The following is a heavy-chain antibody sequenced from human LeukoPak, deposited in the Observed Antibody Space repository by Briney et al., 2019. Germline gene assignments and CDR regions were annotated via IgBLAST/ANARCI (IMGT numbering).Heavy chain of an antibody. J-gene: IGHJ4*02. V-gene: IGHV1-69*13. CDR2: IIPIFGTA. CDR3: ARGGIAVAGRMSGRTTPPSY. CDR1: GGTFSSYA. Sequence: PQASVKVSCKASGGTFSSYAISWVRQAPGQGLEWMGGIIPIFGTANYAQKFQGRVTITADESTSTAYMELSSLRSEDTAVYYCARGGIAVAGRMSGRTTPPSYWGQGTLVTVSS. D-gene: IGHD6-19*01.